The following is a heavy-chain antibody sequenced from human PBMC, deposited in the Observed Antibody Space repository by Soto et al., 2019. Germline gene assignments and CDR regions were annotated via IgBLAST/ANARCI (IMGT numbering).Heavy chain of an antibody. CDR2: ISYDGSNK. J-gene: IGHJ4*02. CDR3: AREVEYSSGWYVLFDY. D-gene: IGHD6-19*01. CDR1: GFTFSSYA. Sequence: QVQLVESGGGVVQPGRSLRLSCAASGFTFSSYAMHWVRQAPGKGLEWVAVISYDGSNKYYADSVKGRFTISRDNSKNTLYLQMNSLRAEDTAVYYCAREVEYSSGWYVLFDYWGQGTLVTVPS. V-gene: IGHV3-30-3*01.